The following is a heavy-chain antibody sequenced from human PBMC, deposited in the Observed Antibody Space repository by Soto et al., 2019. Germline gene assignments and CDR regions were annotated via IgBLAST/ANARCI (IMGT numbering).Heavy chain of an antibody. CDR3: ARMYGSGSYTPNWFDP. J-gene: IGHJ5*02. CDR1: GYTFTSYA. D-gene: IGHD3-10*01. Sequence: QVQLVQSGAEVKKPGASVKVSYKASGYTFTSYAMHWVRQAPGQRLEWMGWINAGNGNTKYSQKFQGRVTITRDTSASTAYMELSSLRSEDTAVYYCARMYGSGSYTPNWFDPWGQGTLVTVSS. CDR2: INAGNGNT. V-gene: IGHV1-3*01.